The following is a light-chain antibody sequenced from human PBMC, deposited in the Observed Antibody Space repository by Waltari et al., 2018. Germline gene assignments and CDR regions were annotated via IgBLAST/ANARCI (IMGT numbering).Light chain of an antibody. V-gene: IGLV2-23*01. CDR2: EAT. CDR1: STDLASYNL. CDR3: CSYTGSSTSYG. Sequence: QSALSQPASVSGSPGQSLTITCTGASTDLASYNLVAWYQHHPTRAPKLIIYEATKRPAGMSHRFSGAKSGATASLIISGLQADDEADYYCCSYTGSSTSYGCGGGTKVTVL. J-gene: IGLJ1*01.